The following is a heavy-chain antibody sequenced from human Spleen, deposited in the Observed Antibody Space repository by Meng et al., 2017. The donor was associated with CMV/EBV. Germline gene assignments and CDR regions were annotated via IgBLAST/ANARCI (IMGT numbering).Heavy chain of an antibody. CDR1: GYSFTTYW. V-gene: IGHV5-51*01. Sequence: KVSCKGSGYSFTTYWIGWVRQMPGKGLEWMGIIYPGDSDTRYSPSFQGQVTISADKSITTAYLQWSSLKASDTAMYYCARRYCSSTSCWGFDIWGQGTMVTVSS. CDR2: IYPGDSDT. J-gene: IGHJ3*02. CDR3: ARRYCSSTSCWGFDI. D-gene: IGHD2-2*01.